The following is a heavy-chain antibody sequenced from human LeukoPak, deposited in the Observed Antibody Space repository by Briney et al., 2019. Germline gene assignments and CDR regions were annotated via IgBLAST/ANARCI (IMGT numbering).Heavy chain of an antibody. CDR1: GFTFNRYA. D-gene: IGHD1/OR15-1a*01. J-gene: IGHJ4*02. V-gene: IGHV3-23*01. CDR2: ISGGHGGT. CDR3: AKGQYASGWNSGNY. Sequence: GGSLRLSCAASGFTFNRYAMSWVRQAPGKRLEWVSSISGGHGGTYYADSVKGRFTTSRDDSKNTLYLQVNSLRAEDTAVYYCAKGQYASGWNSGNYWGQGTLVTVSS.